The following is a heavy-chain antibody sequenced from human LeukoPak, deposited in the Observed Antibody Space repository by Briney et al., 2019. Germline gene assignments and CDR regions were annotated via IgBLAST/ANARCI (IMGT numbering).Heavy chain of an antibody. CDR1: GGTFSSYA. CDR3: ARDLRDIVVVVAATDDAFDI. D-gene: IGHD2-15*01. Sequence: ASVKVSCKASGGTFSSYAISWVRQAPGQGLEWMGRIIPILGIANYAQKFQGRVTITADKSTSTAYMELSSLRSEDTAVYYCARDLRDIVVVVAATDDAFDIWGQGTMVTVS. CDR2: IIPILGIA. V-gene: IGHV1-69*04. J-gene: IGHJ3*02.